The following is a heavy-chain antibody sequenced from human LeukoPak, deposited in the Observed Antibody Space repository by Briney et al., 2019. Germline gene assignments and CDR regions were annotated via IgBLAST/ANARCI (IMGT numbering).Heavy chain of an antibody. J-gene: IGHJ4*02. CDR2: IIPIFDTA. CDR3: ARERGSTGYYKPYYFDY. V-gene: IGHV1-69*01. CDR1: GGTFSSYA. D-gene: IGHD3-9*01. Sequence: GSSVKVSCKASGGTFSSYAISWVRQAPGQGLEWMGGIIPIFDTANYAQKFQGRVTITADESTSTAYMELSSLRSEDTAVYYCARERGSTGYYKPYYFDYWGQGTLVTVSS.